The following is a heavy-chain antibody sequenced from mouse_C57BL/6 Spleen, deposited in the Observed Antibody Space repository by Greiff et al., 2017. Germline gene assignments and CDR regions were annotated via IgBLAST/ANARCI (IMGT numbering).Heavy chain of an antibody. D-gene: IGHD2-1*01. CDR1: GFTFSSYG. V-gene: IGHV5-6*02. J-gene: IGHJ4*01. CDR3: ARQWLYCNYDSMDY. CDR2: ICSGGSYT. Sequence: DVKLVESGGDLVKPGGSLKLSCAASGFTFSSYGMSWVRQTPDKRLEWVATICSGGSYTYYHDSVKGRFTISRDNATNTLYLQMSSLMSEDTAMYYCARQWLYCNYDSMDYWGQGTSVTVSS.